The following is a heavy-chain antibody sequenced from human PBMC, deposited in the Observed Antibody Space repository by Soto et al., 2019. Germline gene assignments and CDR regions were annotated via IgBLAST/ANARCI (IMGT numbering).Heavy chain of an antibody. Sequence: EVQLLESGGGLVQPGGSLRLSCVVSGFTFSSYAMSWVRQAPGKGLEWVSTISGSGGPTYYAESVKGRVTISRDNSKNTLYLQMNSLRAEDTAVYYCAKGMTKISGIWSSGWSGDYFDYWGQGTLVTVSS. CDR1: GFTFSSYA. CDR3: AKGMTKISGIWSSGWSGDYFDY. CDR2: ISGSGGPT. V-gene: IGHV3-23*01. D-gene: IGHD6-19*01. J-gene: IGHJ4*02.